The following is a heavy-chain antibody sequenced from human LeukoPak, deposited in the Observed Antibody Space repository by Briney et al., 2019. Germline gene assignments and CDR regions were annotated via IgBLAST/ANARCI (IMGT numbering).Heavy chain of an antibody. V-gene: IGHV3-11*04. J-gene: IGHJ4*02. Sequence: GGSLRLSCAASGFTFSDYYMSWIRQAPGKGLEWVSYISSSGSTIYYADSVKGRFTISRDNAKNSLYLQMNSLRAEDTAVYYCAKRAYYYDSSGLDYWGQGTLVTVSS. CDR2: ISSSGSTI. D-gene: IGHD3-22*01. CDR3: AKRAYYYDSSGLDY. CDR1: GFTFSDYY.